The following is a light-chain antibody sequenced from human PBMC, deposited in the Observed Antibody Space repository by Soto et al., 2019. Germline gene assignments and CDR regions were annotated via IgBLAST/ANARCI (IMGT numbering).Light chain of an antibody. CDR3: QQYDHWPPYT. Sequence: EIVMTQSPATLSASPGETVTLSCRASQSVRSNLAWYQQKPGQAPRLLIYDASNMATGIPARFSGSGSGTEFALTLSSLQSEDFAIYYCQQYDHWPPYTFGQGTKLEIK. V-gene: IGKV3-15*01. CDR1: QSVRSN. CDR2: DAS. J-gene: IGKJ2*01.